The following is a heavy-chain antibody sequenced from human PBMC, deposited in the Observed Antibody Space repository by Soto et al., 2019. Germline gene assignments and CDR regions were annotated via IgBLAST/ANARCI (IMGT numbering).Heavy chain of an antibody. CDR3: ARHGSSPGRDYYYGMDV. D-gene: IGHD2-2*01. Sequence: SETLSLTCAVYGGSFSGYYWSWIRQPPGKGLEWIGEILHSGSTNYNPSLKSRVTISIDTSKIWFSLRLSSVTAADTAIYYCARHGSSPGRDYYYGMDVWGQGTTVTVSS. V-gene: IGHV4-34*12. CDR2: ILHSGST. J-gene: IGHJ6*02. CDR1: GGSFSGYY.